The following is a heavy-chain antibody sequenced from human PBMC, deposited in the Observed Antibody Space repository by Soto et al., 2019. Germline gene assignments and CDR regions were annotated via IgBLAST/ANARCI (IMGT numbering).Heavy chain of an antibody. CDR3: AIDRYYGAIDY. V-gene: IGHV3-7*01. J-gene: IGHJ4*02. D-gene: IGHD3-10*01. CDR1: GFSFGASW. Sequence: EVQLMESGGGLVQPGGSLRLSCAASGFSFGASWMAWVRQAPGKGLEWVADIKQDGSEKNYVDSVKGRVTISRDNAKNSLYLQMNSLRAEDTAVYYCAIDRYYGAIDYWGLGTLVTVSS. CDR2: IKQDGSEK.